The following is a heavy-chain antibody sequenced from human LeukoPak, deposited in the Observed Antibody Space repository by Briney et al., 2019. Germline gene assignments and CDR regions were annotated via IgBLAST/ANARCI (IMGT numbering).Heavy chain of an antibody. CDR1: GGSISSGGYY. V-gene: IGHV4-31*03. D-gene: IGHD6-13*01. J-gene: IGHJ3*02. Sequence: PSETLSLTCTVSGGSISSGGYYWSWIRQHPGKGLEWIGYIYYSGSTYYNPSLKSRVTISVDTSKNQFSLKLSSVTAADTAVYYCARDASASSSWYSDAFDIWGQGTMVTVSS. CDR3: ARDASASSSWYSDAFDI. CDR2: IYYSGST.